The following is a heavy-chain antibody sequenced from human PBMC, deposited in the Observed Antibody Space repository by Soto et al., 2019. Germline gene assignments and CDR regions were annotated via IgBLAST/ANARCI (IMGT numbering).Heavy chain of an antibody. J-gene: IGHJ6*02. D-gene: IGHD3-22*01. Sequence: GASVKVSCKASGYTFTGYYMHWVRQAPGQGLEWMGWINPNSGGTNYAQKFQGRVTMTRDTSISTAYMELSRLRSDDTAVYYCARDYYYDSSGYYLYRGMDVWAQGTTVTVSS. V-gene: IGHV1-2*02. CDR1: GYTFTGYY. CDR3: ARDYYYDSSGYYLYRGMDV. CDR2: INPNSGGT.